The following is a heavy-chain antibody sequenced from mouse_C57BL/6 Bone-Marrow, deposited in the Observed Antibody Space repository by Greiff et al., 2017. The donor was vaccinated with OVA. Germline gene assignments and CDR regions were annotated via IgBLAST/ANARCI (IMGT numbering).Heavy chain of an antibody. J-gene: IGHJ2*01. V-gene: IGHV1-59*01. CDR2: IDPTDSYT. Sequence: QVQLQQSGAELARPGTSVKLSCKASGYTFTSYWMHWVKQRPGQGLEWIGVIDPTDSYTNYNQKFKGKATLTVDTSSSTAYMQLSSLTSEDSAVYYCTRTATSYWGQGTTLTVSS. CDR3: TRTATSY. CDR1: GYTFTSYW.